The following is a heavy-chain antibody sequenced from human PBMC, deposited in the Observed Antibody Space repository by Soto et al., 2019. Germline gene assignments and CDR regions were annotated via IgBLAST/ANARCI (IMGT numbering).Heavy chain of an antibody. Sequence: GGSLRLSCAASGFSFSDYSMNWVRQSPGKGLEWISNIRKSGDAMYYADSVKDRFTISRDNAKNSLYLQMSSLRAEDTAVYYCAKDVSWSFDYWGQGALVTVSS. D-gene: IGHD2-15*01. CDR2: IRKSGDAM. V-gene: IGHV3-48*01. J-gene: IGHJ4*02. CDR1: GFSFSDYS. CDR3: AKDVSWSFDY.